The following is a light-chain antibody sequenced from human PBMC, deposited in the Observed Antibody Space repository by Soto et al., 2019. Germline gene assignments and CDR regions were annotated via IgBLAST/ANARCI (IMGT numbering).Light chain of an antibody. V-gene: IGKV1-39*01. CDR2: GAS. CDR3: QQYFSIPPT. J-gene: IGKJ4*01. Sequence: DIQMTQSPSSLSASVGDRVTITCRASQSISNYLNWYQQKPGKAPKFLIYGASFLRSGVPSRFSGSGSGTDFTLTISSLQPEDFATYYCQQYFSIPPTFGGGTKVEIK. CDR1: QSISNY.